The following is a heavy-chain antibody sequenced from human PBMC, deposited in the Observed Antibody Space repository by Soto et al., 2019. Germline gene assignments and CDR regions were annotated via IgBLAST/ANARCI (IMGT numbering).Heavy chain of an antibody. CDR1: GFTFSGHW. J-gene: IGHJ3*02. CDR3: AREAGYCSRTSCYRRAFDT. D-gene: IGHD2-2*01. Sequence: EVQLVESGGDLVQPGGSLRLSCAASGFTFSGHWMHWVRQVPGKGLEWVSRINTDGGSSAYADSVKGRFTISRDNAKNTLYLQMKGLRAEDTAVYYCAREAGYCSRTSCYRRAFDTWAQGTTVTVS. V-gene: IGHV3-74*03. CDR2: INTDGGSS.